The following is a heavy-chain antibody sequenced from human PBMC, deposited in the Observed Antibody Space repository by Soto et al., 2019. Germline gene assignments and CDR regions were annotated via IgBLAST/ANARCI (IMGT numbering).Heavy chain of an antibody. CDR1: GGSISSGGYS. J-gene: IGHJ5*02. CDR2: IYHSGST. V-gene: IGHV4-30-2*01. CDR3: ARDPHR. Sequence: PTETLSLTCAVSGGSISSGGYSWSGIRLPQGKGLERIGYIYHSGSTYYNPSLKTRAPISIDRSKNQFSLKPSSVTAADTALSYCARDPHRWGQGTPVTVSS.